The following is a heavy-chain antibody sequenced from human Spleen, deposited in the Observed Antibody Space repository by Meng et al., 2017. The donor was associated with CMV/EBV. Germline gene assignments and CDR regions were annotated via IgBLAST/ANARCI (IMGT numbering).Heavy chain of an antibody. CDR2: IYSGGST. V-gene: IGHV3-66*02. J-gene: IGHJ6*02. CDR1: GFTVSSNY. Sequence: SCAASGFTVSSNYMSWVRQAPGKGLEWVSVIYSGGSTYYADSVKGRFTISRDNSKNTLYLQMNSLRAEDTAVYYCARESAAGTAYYYYGMDVWGQGTTVTVSS. D-gene: IGHD6-13*01. CDR3: ARESAAGTAYYYYGMDV.